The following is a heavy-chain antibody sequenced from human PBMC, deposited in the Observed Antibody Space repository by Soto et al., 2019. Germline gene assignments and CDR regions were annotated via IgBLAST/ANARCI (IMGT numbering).Heavy chain of an antibody. CDR1: GFTVSSNY. CDR2: IYSGGST. J-gene: IGHJ6*02. CDR3: ARAPNEVYGDYTGLVYYYYGMDV. D-gene: IGHD4-17*01. V-gene: IGHV3-53*01. Sequence: PGGSLRLSCAASGFTVSSNYMSWVRQAPGKGLEWVSVIYSGGSTYYADSAKGRFTISRDNSKNTLYLQMNSLRAEDTAVYYCARAPNEVYGDYTGLVYYYYGMDVWGQGTTVTVSS.